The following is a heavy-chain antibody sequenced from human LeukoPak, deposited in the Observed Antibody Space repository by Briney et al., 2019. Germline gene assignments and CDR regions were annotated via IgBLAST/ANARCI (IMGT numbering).Heavy chain of an antibody. J-gene: IGHJ5*02. D-gene: IGHD6-6*01. CDR1: GFTFSSYS. Sequence: PGGSLRLSCAASGFTFSSYSMNWVRQAPGKGLEWVSSISSSSSYIYYADSVKGRFTISRDNAKNSLYLQMNSLRAEDTAVYYCARAGVRIAARPNNWFDPWGQGTLVTVSS. V-gene: IGHV3-21*01. CDR2: ISSSSSYI. CDR3: ARAGVRIAARPNNWFDP.